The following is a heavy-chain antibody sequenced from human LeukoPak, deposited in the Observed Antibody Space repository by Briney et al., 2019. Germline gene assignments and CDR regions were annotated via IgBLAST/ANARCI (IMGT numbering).Heavy chain of an antibody. CDR1: GGSISSSNW. D-gene: IGHD3-3*01. CDR2: IYHSGST. Sequence: PSGTLSLTCAVSGGSISSSNWWSWVRQPPGKGLEWIGEIYHSGSTNYNPSLKSRVTISVDTSKNQFSLKLSSVTAADTAVYYCASHHSYYDFWSGYSQNWFDPWGQGTLVTVSS. V-gene: IGHV4-4*02. CDR3: ASHHSYYDFWSGYSQNWFDP. J-gene: IGHJ5*02.